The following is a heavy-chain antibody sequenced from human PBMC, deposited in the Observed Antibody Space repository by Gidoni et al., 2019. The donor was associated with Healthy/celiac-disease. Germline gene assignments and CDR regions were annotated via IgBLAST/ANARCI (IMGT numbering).Heavy chain of an antibody. V-gene: IGHV4-59*01. D-gene: IGHD3-16*02. Sequence: QVQLQESGPGLVKPSETLSLTCTVSGGSISSYYWSWIRQPPGKGLEWIGYIYYSGSTNYNPSLKSRVTISVDTSKNQFSLKLSSVTAADTAVYYCARTYYDYVWGSYQLDYWGQGTLVTVSS. J-gene: IGHJ4*02. CDR1: GGSISSYY. CDR2: IYYSGST. CDR3: ARTYYDYVWGSYQLDY.